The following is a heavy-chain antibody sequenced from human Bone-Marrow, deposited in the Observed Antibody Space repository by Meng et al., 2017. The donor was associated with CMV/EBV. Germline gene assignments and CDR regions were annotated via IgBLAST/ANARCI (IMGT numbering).Heavy chain of an antibody. V-gene: IGHV1-69*05. CDR3: ARDTWYSGGKTPDFDY. J-gene: IGHJ4*02. Sequence: SSVNVSCKASGGTFSSYAISWVRQAPGQGLEWMGGIIPIFGTANYAQKFQGRVTITTDESTSTAYMELSSLRSEDTAVYYCARDTWYSGGKTPDFDYWGQGTLVTVSS. CDR2: IIPIFGTA. D-gene: IGHD1-26*01. CDR1: GGTFSSYA.